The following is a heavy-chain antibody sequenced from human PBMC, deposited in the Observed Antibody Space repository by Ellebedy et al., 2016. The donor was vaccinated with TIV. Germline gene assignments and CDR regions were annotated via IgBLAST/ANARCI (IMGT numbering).Heavy chain of an antibody. D-gene: IGHD2-15*01. CDR2: IYTSGST. CDR3: AREVDSGGSCYRNLRCAFDI. J-gene: IGHJ3*02. CDR1: GGSISSYY. V-gene: IGHV4-4*07. Sequence: MPSETLSLTCTVSGGSISSYYWSWIRQPAGKGLEWIGRIYTSGSTNYNPSLKSRVTMSVDTSKNQFSLKRSSVTASDTAVYYCAREVDSGGSCYRNLRCAFDIWGQGTMVTVSS.